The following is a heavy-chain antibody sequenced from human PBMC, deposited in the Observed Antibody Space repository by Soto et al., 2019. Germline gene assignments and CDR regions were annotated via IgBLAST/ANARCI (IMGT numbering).Heavy chain of an antibody. D-gene: IGHD5-18*01. CDR1: GFTFISYG. J-gene: IGHJ6*02. V-gene: IGHV3-30*18. CDR2: ISYDGSKE. Sequence: GGSLRLSCAASGFTFISYGMHWVRQAPGKGLEWVAVISYDGSKEFYADSVKGRFTISRDNSKNTLYLQMNSLRAEDTAVYYCAKDLRLWSKDYYYYGMDVWGQGTTVTVSS. CDR3: AKDLRLWSKDYYYYGMDV.